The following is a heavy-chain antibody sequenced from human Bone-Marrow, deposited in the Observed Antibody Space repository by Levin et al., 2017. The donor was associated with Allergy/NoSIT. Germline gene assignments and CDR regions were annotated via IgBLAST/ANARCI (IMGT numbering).Heavy chain of an antibody. D-gene: IGHD2-15*01. CDR2: ISYDGSNK. V-gene: IGHV3-30*18. CDR1: GFTFSSYG. CDR3: AKEGGYCSGGSCGRYYGMDV. Sequence: GGSLRLSCAASGFTFSSYGMHCVRQAPGKGLEWVAVISYDGSNKYYADSVKGRFTISRDNSKNTLYLQMNSLRAEDTAVYYCAKEGGYCSGGSCGRYYGMDVWGQGTTVTVSS. J-gene: IGHJ6*02.